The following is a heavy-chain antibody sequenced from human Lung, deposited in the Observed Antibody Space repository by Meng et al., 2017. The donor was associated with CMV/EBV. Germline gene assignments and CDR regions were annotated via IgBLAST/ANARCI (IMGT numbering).Heavy chain of an antibody. D-gene: IGHD6-6*01. CDR2: ISSSSSYI. CDR3: AREGRGSRAARYVDYFDY. CDR1: GFTFSSYS. J-gene: IGHJ4*02. V-gene: IGHV3-21*01. Sequence: GGSXRLXCAASGFTFSSYSMNWVRQAPGKGLEWVSSISSSSSYIYYADSVKGRFTISRDNAKNSLYLQMNSLRAEDTAVYYCAREGRGSRAARYVDYFDYWGQGTLVTVS.